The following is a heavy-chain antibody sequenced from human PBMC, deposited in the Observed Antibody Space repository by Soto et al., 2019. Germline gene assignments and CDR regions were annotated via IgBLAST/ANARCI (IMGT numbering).Heavy chain of an antibody. CDR1: GGSFSGYY. V-gene: IGHV4-34*01. J-gene: IGHJ4*02. D-gene: IGHD2-8*01. Sequence: SETLSLTCAVYGGSFSGYYWSWIRQPPGKGLEWIGEINHSGSTNYNPSLKSRVTISVDTSKNQFSLKLSSVTAADTAVYYCARGWSGYCTKGVCPFDYWGQGTLVTVSS. CDR3: ARGWSGYCTKGVCPFDY. CDR2: INHSGST.